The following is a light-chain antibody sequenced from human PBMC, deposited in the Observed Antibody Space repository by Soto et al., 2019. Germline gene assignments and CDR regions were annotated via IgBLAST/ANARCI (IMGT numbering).Light chain of an antibody. CDR2: GAS. V-gene: IGKV3-20*01. J-gene: IGKJ2*01. CDR1: QSVSNNY. Sequence: EIVFTQSPGTLSLSPGERATLSCRASQSVSNNYLAWYQQKPGQAPRLLIYGASNRATGIPNRFSGSGSGTDFTLSISRLEPEDFAVYYCQQYGSSPPYTFGQGTKVDIK. CDR3: QQYGSSPPYT.